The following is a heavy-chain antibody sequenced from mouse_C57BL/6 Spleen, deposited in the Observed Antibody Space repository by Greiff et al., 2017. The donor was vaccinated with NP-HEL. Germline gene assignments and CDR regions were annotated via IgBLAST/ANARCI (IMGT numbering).Heavy chain of an antibody. CDR1: GYTFTDHT. CDR3: VYDYDEDLYAMDY. J-gene: IGHJ4*01. CDR2: IYPRDGST. Sequence: QVQLQQSDAELVKPGASVKISCKVSGYTFTDHTIHWMKQRPEQGLEWIGYIYPRDGSTKYNEKFKGKATLTADKSSSTAYMQLNSLTSEDSAVYFCVYDYDEDLYAMDYWGQGTSVTVSS. V-gene: IGHV1-78*01. D-gene: IGHD2-4*01.